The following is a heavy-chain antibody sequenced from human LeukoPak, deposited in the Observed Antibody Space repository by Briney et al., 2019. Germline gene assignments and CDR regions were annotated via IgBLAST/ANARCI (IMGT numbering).Heavy chain of an antibody. CDR3: ARDVYSYGRYYSYYMDV. J-gene: IGHJ6*03. Sequence: SETLSLTCTVSGGSISSSRYYWGGIRQPPGKGLEWIGSIYYSGSTYYNPSLKSPVTISVDTSKNQSYLKLRAVTAADTAVYYCARDVYSYGRYYSYYMDVWGKGTTVSVSS. CDR2: IYYSGST. CDR1: GGSISSSRYY. D-gene: IGHD5-18*01. V-gene: IGHV4-39*07.